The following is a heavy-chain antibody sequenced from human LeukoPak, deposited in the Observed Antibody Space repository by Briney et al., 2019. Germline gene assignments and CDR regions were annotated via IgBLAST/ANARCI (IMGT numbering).Heavy chain of an antibody. V-gene: IGHV1-69*04. J-gene: IGHJ5*02. CDR1: GGTFSSYA. CDR2: IIPILGIA. D-gene: IGHD3-22*01. Sequence: GASVKVSCKASGGTFSSYAISWVRQAPGQGLEWMGRIIPILGIANYAQKFQGRVTITADKSTSTAYMELSSLRSEDTAVYYCASFSTQTYYYDSSGANWFDPWGQGTLVTVSS. CDR3: ASFSTQTYYYDSSGANWFDP.